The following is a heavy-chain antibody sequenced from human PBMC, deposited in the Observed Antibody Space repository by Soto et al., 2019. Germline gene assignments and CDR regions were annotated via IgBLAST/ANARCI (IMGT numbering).Heavy chain of an antibody. CDR3: ARVYSGSYYTSWYFDL. D-gene: IGHD1-26*01. J-gene: IGHJ2*01. CDR2: IYYSGST. Sequence: QVQLQESGSGLVKPSQTLSLTCTVSGGSISSGGYYWSWIRQHPGKGLEWIGYIYYSGSTYYNPSLKSRVTISVDTSKNQFSLKLSSVTAADTAVYYCARVYSGSYYTSWYFDLWGRGTLVTVSS. CDR1: GGSISSGGYY. V-gene: IGHV4-31*03.